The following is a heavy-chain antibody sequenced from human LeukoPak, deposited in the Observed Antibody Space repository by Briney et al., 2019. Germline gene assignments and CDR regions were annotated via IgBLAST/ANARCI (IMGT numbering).Heavy chain of an antibody. Sequence: SVKVSCRASGGTFSSYAISWVRQAPGQGLEWMGGIIPIFGTANYAQKFQGRVTITTDESTSTAYMELSSLRSEDTAVYYCARANYDYVWGSYRYPDYWGQGTLVTVSS. V-gene: IGHV1-69*05. CDR3: ARANYDYVWGSYRYPDY. D-gene: IGHD3-16*02. CDR1: GGTFSSYA. CDR2: IIPIFGTA. J-gene: IGHJ4*02.